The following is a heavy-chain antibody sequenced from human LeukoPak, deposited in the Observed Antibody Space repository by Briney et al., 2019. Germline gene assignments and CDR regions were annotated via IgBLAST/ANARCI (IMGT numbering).Heavy chain of an antibody. J-gene: IGHJ5*02. D-gene: IGHD4-17*01. CDR1: GFTFSSYW. V-gene: IGHV3-48*04. CDR3: AASTIIYGDYVGSFDP. Sequence: GGSLRLSCAASGFTFSSYWMSWVRQAPGKGLEWVSYISSSGSTIYYADSVKGRFTISRDNAKNSLYLQMNSLRAEDTAVYYCAASTIIYGDYVGSFDPWGQGTLVTVSS. CDR2: ISSSGSTI.